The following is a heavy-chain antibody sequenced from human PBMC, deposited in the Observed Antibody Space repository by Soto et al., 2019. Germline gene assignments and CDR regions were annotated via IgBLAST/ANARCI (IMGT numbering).Heavy chain of an antibody. D-gene: IGHD3-10*01. J-gene: IGHJ4*02. Sequence: SETLSLTCTVSGGSISSYYWSWIRQPPGKGLEWIGYIYYSGSTNYNPSLKSRVTISVDTSKNQFSLKLSSVTAADTAVYYCAICPQNGITTSPCCLFFDYWGQETLVTVSS. CDR2: IYYSGST. CDR3: AICPQNGITTSPCCLFFDY. CDR1: GGSISSYY. V-gene: IGHV4-59*08.